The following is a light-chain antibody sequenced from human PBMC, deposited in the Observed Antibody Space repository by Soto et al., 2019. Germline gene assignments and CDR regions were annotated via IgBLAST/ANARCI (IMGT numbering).Light chain of an antibody. V-gene: IGLV2-14*01. J-gene: IGLJ2*01. CDR1: NSDVGGYDY. Sequence: QSVLTQPASVSGSPGQSITISCTGTNSDVGGYDYVSWYQHHPGKAPRLMISEVSNRPSGVSNRFSASKSGNAASPTISRHQPEDEAYYYCSSYTSSATRIFGGGTKLTVL. CDR3: SSYTSSATRI. CDR2: EVS.